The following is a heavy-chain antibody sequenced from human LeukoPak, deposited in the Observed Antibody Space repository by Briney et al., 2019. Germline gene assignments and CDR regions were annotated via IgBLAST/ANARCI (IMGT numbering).Heavy chain of an antibody. CDR2: INHSGST. CDR3: ARGSQWLVRDFDY. CDR1: GGSFSGYY. D-gene: IGHD6-19*01. V-gene: IGHV4-34*01. Sequence: PSETLSLTCAVYGGSFSGYYWSWIRQPPGKGLEWIGEINHSGSTNYNPSLKSRVTISVDTSKSQFSLKLSSVTAADTAVYYCARGSQWLVRDFDYWGQGTLVTVSS. J-gene: IGHJ4*02.